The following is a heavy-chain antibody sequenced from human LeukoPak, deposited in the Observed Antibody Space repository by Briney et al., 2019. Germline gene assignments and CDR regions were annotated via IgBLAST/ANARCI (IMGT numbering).Heavy chain of an antibody. J-gene: IGHJ6*03. CDR1: GYSISSSYY. CDR2: IYTSGST. Sequence: SETLSLTCAVSGYSISSSYYWSWIRQPAGKGLEWIGRIYTSGSTNYNPSLKSRVTMSVDTSKNQFSLKLSSVTAADTAVYYCARAPFAPRVAWGGTYYYYYYMDVWGKGTTVTVSS. V-gene: IGHV4-4*07. CDR3: ARAPFAPRVAWGGTYYYYYYMDV. D-gene: IGHD3-16*01.